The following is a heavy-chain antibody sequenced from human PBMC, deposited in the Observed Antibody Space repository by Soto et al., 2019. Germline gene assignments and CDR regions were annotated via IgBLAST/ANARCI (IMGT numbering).Heavy chain of an antibody. CDR3: ARDHPAGYSSSWDNYYYYGMDV. J-gene: IGHJ6*02. Sequence: QVQLVQSGAEVKKPGASVKVSCKASGYTFTSYGISWVRQAPGQGLEWMGWISAYNGNTNYAQKLQGRVTMTTDTTTSTGYMEPRGVRSDDTAVYYCARDHPAGYSSSWDNYYYYGMDVWGQGTTVTVSS. CDR2: ISAYNGNT. D-gene: IGHD6-13*01. CDR1: GYTFTSYG. V-gene: IGHV1-18*01.